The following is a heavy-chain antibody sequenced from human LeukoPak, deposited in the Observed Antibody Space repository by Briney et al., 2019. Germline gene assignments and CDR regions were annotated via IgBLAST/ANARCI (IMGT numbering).Heavy chain of an antibody. J-gene: IGHJ4*02. CDR2: ISSSSSYI. CDR1: GFTFSSYS. D-gene: IGHD3-3*01. V-gene: IGHV3-21*01. CDR3: ARESYYDFWSPDY. Sequence: PGGSLRLSCAASGFTFSSYSMNWVRQAPGKGLEWVSSISSSSSYIYYADLVKGRFTISRDNAKNSLYLQMNSLRAEDTAVYYCARESYYDFWSPDYWGQGTLVTVSS.